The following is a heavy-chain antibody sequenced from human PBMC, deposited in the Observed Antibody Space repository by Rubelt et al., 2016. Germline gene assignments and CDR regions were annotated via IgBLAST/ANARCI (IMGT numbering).Heavy chain of an antibody. CDR2: IYWDDTK. V-gene: IGHV2-5*02. J-gene: IGHJ4*02. CDR3: AHSEYTYGRFDY. Sequence: QITLKESGPTLVKPTQTLTLTCTFSGFSLTTRGVGVGWIRQPPGKALEWLAFIYWDDTKHYSPSLKSRLTITKDTSKNQVVLIMTNVDPVDTGTYYCAHSEYTYGRFDYWGQGTLVTVSS. D-gene: IGHD5-18*01. CDR1: GFSLTTRGVG.